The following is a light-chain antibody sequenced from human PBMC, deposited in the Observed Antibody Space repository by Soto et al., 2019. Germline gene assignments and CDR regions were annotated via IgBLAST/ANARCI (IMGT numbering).Light chain of an antibody. V-gene: IGKV3D-20*02. J-gene: IGKJ5*01. Sequence: EIVLTQSPGTLSLSPGERATLSCRASQSVSNNYLAWYQQKPGQAPRLLIYGASNRATGIPDRFSGSGSGTDFTLTISRLEPEDFAVYYCQHRSNWPITFGQGTRLEIK. CDR3: QHRSNWPIT. CDR1: QSVSNNY. CDR2: GAS.